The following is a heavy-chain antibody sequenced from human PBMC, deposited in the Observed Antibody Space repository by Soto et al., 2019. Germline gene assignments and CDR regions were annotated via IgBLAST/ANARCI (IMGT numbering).Heavy chain of an antibody. D-gene: IGHD6-13*01. Sequence: PSETLSLTCAVYGGSFSGYYWSWIRQPPGKGLEWIGEINHSGSTNYNPSLKSRVTISVYTSKNQFSLKLSSVTAADTAVYYCARGLNGYSSSWCSSPSWSERWGKGNMVIVSS. J-gene: IGHJ5*02. CDR3: ARGLNGYSSSWCSSPSWSER. CDR1: GGSFSGYY. V-gene: IGHV4-34*01. CDR2: INHSGST.